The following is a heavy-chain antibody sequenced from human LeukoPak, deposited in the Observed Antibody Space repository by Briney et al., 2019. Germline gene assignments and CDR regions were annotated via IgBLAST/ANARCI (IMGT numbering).Heavy chain of an antibody. V-gene: IGHV7-4-1*02. CDR3: ARGLPAAHYYYYYYMDV. CDR1: GYTFTLYS. Sequence: GASVKVSCKASGYTFTLYSIHWVRQAPGQGLEWMGWVNTYTGNPTYAQGFTGRFVFSLDTSVSTAYLQISSLKAEDSAVYYCARGLPAAHYYYYYYMDVWGKGTTVTISS. CDR2: VNTYTGNP. D-gene: IGHD2-2*01. J-gene: IGHJ6*03.